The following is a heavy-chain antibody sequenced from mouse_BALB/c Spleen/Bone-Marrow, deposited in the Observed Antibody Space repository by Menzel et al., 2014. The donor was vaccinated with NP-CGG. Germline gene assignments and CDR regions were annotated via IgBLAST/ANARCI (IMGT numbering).Heavy chain of an antibody. CDR2: IWSGGST. D-gene: IGHD2-3*01. V-gene: IGHV2-4-1*01. CDR3: ARKSSYDGFHTMDQ. J-gene: IGHJ4*01. CDR1: GFSLTSYD. Sequence: VQLVESGPGLVHPSQSLSITCTVSGFSLTSYDIHWVRQSPGKGLEWLGVIWSGGSTDYNAAFISRLSISKDNSKSQVFFKMYSLQADDTAIYYCARKSSYDGFHTMDQWGQGTSVTVSS.